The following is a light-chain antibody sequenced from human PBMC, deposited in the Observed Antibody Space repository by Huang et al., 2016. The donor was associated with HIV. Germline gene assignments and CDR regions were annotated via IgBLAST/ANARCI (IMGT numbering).Light chain of an antibody. CDR1: RSVSSN. Sequence: IVMTQSPATLSVSPGERVTVSCRANRSVSSNLAWYQQRPGQTPRLLIYGSSTRAPGIPARFSGSGSGTDLSLTISSLQSEDFALYYCQQYNNWLLSFGGGTRV. J-gene: IGKJ4*01. V-gene: IGKV3-15*01. CDR2: GSS. CDR3: QQYNNWLLS.